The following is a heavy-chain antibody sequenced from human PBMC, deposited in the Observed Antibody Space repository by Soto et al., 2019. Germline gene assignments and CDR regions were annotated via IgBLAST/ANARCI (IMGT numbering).Heavy chain of an antibody. CDR2: ISYDGSNK. Sequence: QVQLVESGGGVVQPGRSLRLSCAASGFTFSSYAMHWVRQAPGKGLEWVAVISYDGSNKYYADSVKGRFTISRDNSKNTLYLQMNSLRAEDTAVYYCARVRGSGYFPFDHWGQGTLVTVSS. J-gene: IGHJ4*02. CDR1: GFTFSSYA. V-gene: IGHV3-30-3*01. D-gene: IGHD3-22*01. CDR3: ARVRGSGYFPFDH.